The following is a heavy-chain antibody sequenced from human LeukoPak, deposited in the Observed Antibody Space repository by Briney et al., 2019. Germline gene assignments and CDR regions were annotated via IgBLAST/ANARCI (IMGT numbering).Heavy chain of an antibody. CDR2: IIPIFGTA. Sequence: SVKVSCKASGGTFSSYAISWVRQVPGQGLEWMGRIIPIFGTANYAQKFQGRVTITTDESTSTAYMELSSLTSKAPARYYCAGDSTFFGVGWYYYYMGVWGKGTTVTVSS. CDR1: GGTFSSYA. CDR3: AGDSTFFGVGWYYYYMGV. D-gene: IGHD3-3*01. V-gene: IGHV1-69*05. J-gene: IGHJ6*03.